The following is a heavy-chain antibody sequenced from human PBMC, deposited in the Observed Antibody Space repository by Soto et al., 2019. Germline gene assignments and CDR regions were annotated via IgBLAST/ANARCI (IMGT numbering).Heavy chain of an antibody. D-gene: IGHD3-10*01. V-gene: IGHV2-5*02. CDR2: IYWDDDK. CDR3: AHSPPYHTNGEPDY. Sequence: QITLKESGPTLVKPTQTLTLTCSFSGFSFSTPGVGVGWIRQPPGKPLEWLALIYWDDDKRYSPSLRSRLTITKDTSRNQVVLIMTNMDPLDTGTYYCAHSPPYHTNGEPDYWGQGTLVTVSS. J-gene: IGHJ4*02. CDR1: GFSFSTPGVG.